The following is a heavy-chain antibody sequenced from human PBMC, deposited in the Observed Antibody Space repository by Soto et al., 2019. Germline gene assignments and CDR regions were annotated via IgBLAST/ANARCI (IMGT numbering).Heavy chain of an antibody. Sequence: EVPLVESGGDLVQPGRSLRLSCAASGFTFSNYWMHWVRQAPGKGLVWVSRVDNDGSGTIYADSVKGRFTVSRDNAKNTLFLQMNSLRVDDTAMYYCARGSFGHAFDIWGQGTMVTVSS. CDR2: VDNDGSGT. CDR1: GFTFSNYW. CDR3: ARGSFGHAFDI. D-gene: IGHD3-16*01. V-gene: IGHV3-74*01. J-gene: IGHJ3*02.